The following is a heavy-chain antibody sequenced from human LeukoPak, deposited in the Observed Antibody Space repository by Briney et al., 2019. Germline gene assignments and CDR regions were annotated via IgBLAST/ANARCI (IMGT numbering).Heavy chain of an antibody. J-gene: IGHJ4*02. CDR2: ISGSGGST. Sequence: PGGSLRLSCAASGFTFSSYAMSWVRQAPGKGLEWVSAISGSGGSTYYADSVKGRFTISRDNSKNTLYLQMNRLRAEDTAVYYCAGSRDLTYYYDSSGYGYWGQGTLVTVSS. V-gene: IGHV3-23*01. CDR3: AGSRDLTYYYDSSGYGY. D-gene: IGHD3-22*01. CDR1: GFTFSSYA.